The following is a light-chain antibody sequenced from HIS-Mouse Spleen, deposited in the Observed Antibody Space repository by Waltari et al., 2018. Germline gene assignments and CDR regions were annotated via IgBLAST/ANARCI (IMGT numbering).Light chain of an antibody. CDR2: DAS. CDR3: QQFNSYPALT. CDR1: QGISSA. Sequence: AIQLTQSPSSLSASVGDRVTITCRASQGISSALAWYQQKPGKAAKLLIYDASSLESGVPSRFSGSGSGTDFTLTICSLQPEDFATYYCQQFNSYPALTFGGGTKVEIK. V-gene: IGKV1-13*02. J-gene: IGKJ4*01.